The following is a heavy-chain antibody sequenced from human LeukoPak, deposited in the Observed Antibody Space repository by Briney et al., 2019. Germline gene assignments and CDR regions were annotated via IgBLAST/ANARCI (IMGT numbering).Heavy chain of an antibody. CDR1: GYTFTSYD. CDR3: ARGXGTST. CDR2: MDPNSGXT. J-gene: IGHJ4*02. V-gene: IGHV1-8*03. Sequence: ASVKVSCKASGYTFTSYDINWVRQATGQGLEWMGWMDPNSGXTNYXQKFQGXVTITRNTSISTAYMELSSLRSEDTAVYYCARGXGTSTWGQGTLVTVSS. D-gene: IGHD1-1*01.